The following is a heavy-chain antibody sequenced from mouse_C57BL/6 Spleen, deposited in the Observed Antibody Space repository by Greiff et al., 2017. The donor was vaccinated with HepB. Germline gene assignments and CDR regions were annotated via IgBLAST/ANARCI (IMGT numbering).Heavy chain of an antibody. CDR3: TRLGRAMDY. D-gene: IGHD4-1*01. CDR2: IRNKANNHAT. Sequence: EVQLVESGGGLVQPGGSMKLSCAASGFTFSDAWMDWVRQSPEKGLEWVAEIRNKANNHATYYAESVKGRFTISRDDSKSSVYLQMNSLRAEDTGIYYCTRLGRAMDYWGQGTSVTVSS. CDR1: GFTFSDAW. V-gene: IGHV6-6*01. J-gene: IGHJ4*01.